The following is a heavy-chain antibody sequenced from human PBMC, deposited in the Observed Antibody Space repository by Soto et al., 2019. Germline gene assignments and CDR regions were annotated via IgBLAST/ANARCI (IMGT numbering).Heavy chain of an antibody. CDR2: ISGSGGTT. D-gene: IGHD3-10*01. CDR1: GFTFSSYA. Sequence: VPLLESGGGLVQPGGSLRLSCAASGFTFSSYATSWVRQAPGKGLEWVSSISGSGGTTYYADSVKGRFTISRDNSKNTLYLQMNSLRAEDTAVYFCAKESITLVRGITVFDYWGQGTLVTVSS. V-gene: IGHV3-23*01. J-gene: IGHJ4*02. CDR3: AKESITLVRGITVFDY.